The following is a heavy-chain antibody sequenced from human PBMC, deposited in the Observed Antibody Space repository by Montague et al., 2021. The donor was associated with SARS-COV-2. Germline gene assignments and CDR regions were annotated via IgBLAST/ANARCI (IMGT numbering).Heavy chain of an antibody. J-gene: IGHJ3*01. V-gene: IGHV4-39*02. CDR2: IYYTGNT. CDR3: ARLKRYFDSSGSPSAFDF. D-gene: IGHD3-22*01. CDR1: GGSITNNIYY. Sequence: SETLSLTCTVSGGSITNNIYYWAWIRQPPGKGLEWIGSIYYTGNTYYNPSLKSRVTISVVTSKNHFTLKLSSVTAAETAVYYCARLKRYFDSSGSPSAFDFRGQGTRVTVSS.